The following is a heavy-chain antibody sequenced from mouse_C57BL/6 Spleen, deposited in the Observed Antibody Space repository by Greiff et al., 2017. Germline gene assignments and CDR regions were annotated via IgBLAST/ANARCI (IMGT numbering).Heavy chain of an antibody. J-gene: IGHJ1*02. D-gene: IGHD1-1*01. CDR2: INPDSSTI. CDR3: ARHDYYGSSYLYFDV. V-gene: IGHV4-1*01. CDR1: GIAFSRYW. Sequence: EVKLQESGGGLVQPGGSLKLSCAASGIAFSRYWMSWVRRAPGKGLEWIGEINPDSSTINYAPSLKDKFIISRDNAKNTLYLQMSKVRSEDTALYCCARHDYYGSSYLYFDVGGTGTTGTGAS.